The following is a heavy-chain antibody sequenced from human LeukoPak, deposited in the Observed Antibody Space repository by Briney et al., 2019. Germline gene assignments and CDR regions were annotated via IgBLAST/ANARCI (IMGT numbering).Heavy chain of an antibody. J-gene: IGHJ4*02. CDR2: ISGGGRNI. V-gene: IGHV3-48*03. CDR1: GFSFSGYH. Sequence: GGSLRLSCAASGFSFSGYHMNWVRQAPGQGLEWVSYISGGGRNIYYADSVKGRFTSSRDNAKNSLYLQMDSLRAEDTAVYYCAREGGADNLDYWGQGTLVTVSS. D-gene: IGHD1-26*01. CDR3: AREGGADNLDY.